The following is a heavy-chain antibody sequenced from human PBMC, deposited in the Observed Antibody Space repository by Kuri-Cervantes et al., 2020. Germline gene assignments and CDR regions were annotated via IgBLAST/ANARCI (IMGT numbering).Heavy chain of an antibody. J-gene: IGHJ5*02. CDR2: IHYSGNT. CDR1: GGFIRSSSYY. CDR3: AGLMITFGGVIVMGWFDP. Sequence: SETLSLTCTVSGGFIRSSSYYWGWIRQPPGKGLEWIGSIHYSGNTYYNPSLKSRVTISVDTSKDHFSLNLISVTAADTAVYYCAGLMITFGGVIVMGWFDPWGQGTLVTVSS. V-gene: IGHV4-39*02. D-gene: IGHD3-16*02.